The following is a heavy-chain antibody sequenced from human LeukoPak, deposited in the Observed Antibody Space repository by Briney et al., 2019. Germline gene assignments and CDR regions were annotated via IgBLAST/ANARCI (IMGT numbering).Heavy chain of an antibody. Sequence: PPETLSLTCTVSGGSINNYYWSWIRQPPGKGLEWIGYISYSGSTNYNPSLRSRVTISVDTSKNQFSLKLSSVTAADTALYYCARYDYGDCWFDPWGQGTLDTVSS. V-gene: IGHV4-59*01. D-gene: IGHD4-17*01. CDR1: GGSINNYY. CDR2: ISYSGST. CDR3: ARYDYGDCWFDP. J-gene: IGHJ5*02.